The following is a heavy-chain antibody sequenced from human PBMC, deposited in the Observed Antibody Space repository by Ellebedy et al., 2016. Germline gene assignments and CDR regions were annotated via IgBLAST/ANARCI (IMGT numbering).Heavy chain of an antibody. CDR3: ASDYGSGSYRGESGAFDI. CDR1: GGSISSYY. Sequence: SETLSLTCTVSGGSISSYYWSWIRQPPGKGLEWIGYIYYSGSTNYNPSLKSRVTTSVDTSKNQFSLKLGSVTAADTAVYYCASDYGSGSYRGESGAFDIWGQGTMVTVSS. J-gene: IGHJ3*02. D-gene: IGHD3-10*01. V-gene: IGHV4-59*01. CDR2: IYYSGST.